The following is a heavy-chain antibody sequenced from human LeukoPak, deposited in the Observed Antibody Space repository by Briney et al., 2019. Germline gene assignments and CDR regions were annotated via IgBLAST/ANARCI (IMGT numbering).Heavy chain of an antibody. Sequence: GGSLRLSCAASGFTFSSYAMSWVRQAPGKGLEWGSAISGSGGSTYHADSVKGRFTISRDNSKNTLYLQMNSLRAEDTAVYYCAKDKPDWYSGSYYDYWGQGTLVTVSS. J-gene: IGHJ4*02. CDR3: AKDKPDWYSGSYYDY. CDR2: ISGSGGST. D-gene: IGHD1-26*01. CDR1: GFTFSSYA. V-gene: IGHV3-23*01.